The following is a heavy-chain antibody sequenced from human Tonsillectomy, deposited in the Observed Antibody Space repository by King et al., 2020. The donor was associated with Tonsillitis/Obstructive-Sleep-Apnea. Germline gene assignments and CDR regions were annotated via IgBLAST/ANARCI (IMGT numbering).Heavy chain of an antibody. CDR3: ARSYYWYMDV. Sequence: QLVKSGAEVKKPGASVKVSCKASGYTFTTYYIHWVRQAPGQGLEWMGIINPSDDSTNYAQNFQGRVTMTRDTSTSTVYMELISLRSEDAAVYYCARSYYWYMDVWGKGTTVTVSS. V-gene: IGHV1-46*01. CDR2: INPSDDST. CDR1: GYTFTTYY. J-gene: IGHJ6*03.